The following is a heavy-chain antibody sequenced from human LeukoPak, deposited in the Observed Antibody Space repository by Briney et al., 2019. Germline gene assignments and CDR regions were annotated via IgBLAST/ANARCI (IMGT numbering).Heavy chain of an antibody. D-gene: IGHD3-22*01. CDR1: GFTFSSYW. Sequence: PGGSLRLSCAASGFTFSSYWMSWVRQAPGKGLEWVANIKQDGSEKYYVDSVKGRFTISRDNAKNSLYLQMNSLRAEDTAVYYCAKDQRYYYDSSGYYPWGQGTLVSVSS. CDR3: AKDQRYYYDSSGYYP. J-gene: IGHJ5*02. CDR2: IKQDGSEK. V-gene: IGHV3-7*03.